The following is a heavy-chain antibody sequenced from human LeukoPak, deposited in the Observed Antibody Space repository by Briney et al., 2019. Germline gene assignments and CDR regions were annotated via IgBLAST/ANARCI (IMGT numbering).Heavy chain of an antibody. CDR2: IYYSGST. D-gene: IGHD3-22*01. V-gene: IGHV4-31*03. J-gene: IGHJ4*02. CDR3: VRVKYYDSSGYVDY. CDR1: GGSISSGGYY. Sequence: SETLSLTCTVSGGSISSGGYYWSWIRQHPGKGLEWIGYIYYSGSTYYNPSLKSRVTISVDTSKNQFSLKLSSVTAADTAVYYCVRVKYYDSSGYVDYWGQGTLVTVSS.